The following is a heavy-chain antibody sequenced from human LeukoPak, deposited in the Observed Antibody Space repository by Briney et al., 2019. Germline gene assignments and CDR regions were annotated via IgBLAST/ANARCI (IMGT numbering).Heavy chain of an antibody. V-gene: IGHV4-39*02. J-gene: IGHJ3*02. Sequence: SSETLSLTCTVSGGSISSNSYYWGWIRQPPGKGLEWIGSLYYAGNTFLNPTLDSRVTITVDKSKNQFSLKLRSATAADTAVYHCARAARLRITLVRLIHAAFDMWGQGTMVTVSS. D-gene: IGHD3-10*01. CDR3: ARAARLRITLVRLIHAAFDM. CDR1: GGSISSNSYY. CDR2: LYYAGNT.